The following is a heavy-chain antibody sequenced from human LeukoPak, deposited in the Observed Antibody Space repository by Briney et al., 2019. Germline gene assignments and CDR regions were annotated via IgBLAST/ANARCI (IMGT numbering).Heavy chain of an antibody. V-gene: IGHV1-24*01. D-gene: IGHD5-18*01. J-gene: IGHJ4*02. Sequence: ASVKVSCKVSGYTLTELSMHWVRQAPGKGLEWMGGFDPEDGETIYAQKFQGRVTMTEDTSTDTAYMELSSLRSEDTAVYYCAPKLRYSYGSDYWGQGTLVTVSS. CDR2: FDPEDGET. CDR3: APKLRYSYGSDY. CDR1: GYTLTELS.